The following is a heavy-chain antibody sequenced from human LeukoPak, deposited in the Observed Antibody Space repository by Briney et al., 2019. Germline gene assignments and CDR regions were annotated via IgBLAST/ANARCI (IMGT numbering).Heavy chain of an antibody. Sequence: GGSLRLSCAASGFTFSSYAMHWVRQAPGKGLEYVSAISSNGGSTYYANSVKGRFTISRDNSKNTLCLQMGSLRAEDMAVYYCARDYSSSWYYFDYWGQGTLVTVSS. D-gene: IGHD6-13*01. J-gene: IGHJ4*02. CDR2: ISSNGGST. CDR1: GFTFSSYA. V-gene: IGHV3-64*01. CDR3: ARDYSSSWYYFDY.